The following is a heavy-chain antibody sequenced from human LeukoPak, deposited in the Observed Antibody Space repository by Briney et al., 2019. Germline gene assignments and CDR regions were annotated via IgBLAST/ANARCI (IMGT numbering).Heavy chain of an antibody. CDR1: GYTFTVYY. CDR3: AMGLEQQGQYYYYYGMDV. Sequence: ASVTVSCKASGYTFTVYYMHWVRQAPGQGLEWMGWINPNSGGTNYAQKFQGWVTMTRDTSASTAYMELSSLRSEDTAVYYCAMGLEQQGQYYYYYGMDVWGQGTTVTVSS. J-gene: IGHJ6*02. CDR2: INPNSGGT. V-gene: IGHV1-2*04. D-gene: IGHD6-13*01.